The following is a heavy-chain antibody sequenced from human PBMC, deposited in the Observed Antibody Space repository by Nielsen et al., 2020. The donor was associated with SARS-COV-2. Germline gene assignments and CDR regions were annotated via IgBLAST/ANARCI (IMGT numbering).Heavy chain of an antibody. CDR2: INGGETHV. Sequence: GESLKISCAASGFTFSASGMNWVRQAPGRGLEWISYINGGETHVYYAASVKGRFAIFRDNAKNALYLQMNSLRDDDTAVYYCARQTVSSYQLLRKYYYYIDVWGKGTTVTVSS. CDR1: GFTFSASG. D-gene: IGHD2-2*01. CDR3: ARQTVSSYQLLRKYYYYIDV. V-gene: IGHV3-48*02. J-gene: IGHJ6*03.